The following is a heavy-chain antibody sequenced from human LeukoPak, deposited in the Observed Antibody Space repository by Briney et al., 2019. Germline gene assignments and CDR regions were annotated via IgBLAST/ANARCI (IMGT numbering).Heavy chain of an antibody. J-gene: IGHJ4*02. CDR2: NHSGST. Sequence: NHSGSTNYNPSLKSRVTISVDTSKNQFSLKLSSVTAADTAVYYCARGTKGDRGVIITAVDYWGQGTLVTVSS. CDR3: ARGTKGDRGVIITAVDY. D-gene: IGHD3-10*01. V-gene: IGHV4-34*01.